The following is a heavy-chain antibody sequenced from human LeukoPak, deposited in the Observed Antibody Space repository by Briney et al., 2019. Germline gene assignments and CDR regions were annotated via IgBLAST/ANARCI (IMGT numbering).Heavy chain of an antibody. D-gene: IGHD6-19*01. CDR1: GFTFDDYA. J-gene: IGHJ4*02. V-gene: IGHV3-9*01. Sequence: GGSLRLSCAASGFTFDDYAMHWVRQAPGKGLEWVSGISWNSGSIGYADSVKGRFTISRDNAKNSLYLQMNSLRAEDTALYYCAKDSHVAGTVYWGQGSLVTVSS. CDR3: AKDSHVAGTVY. CDR2: ISWNSGSI.